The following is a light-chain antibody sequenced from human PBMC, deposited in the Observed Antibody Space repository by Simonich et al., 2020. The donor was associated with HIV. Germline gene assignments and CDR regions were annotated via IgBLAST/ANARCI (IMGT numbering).Light chain of an antibody. CDR1: QSVSSSY. Sequence: EIVLTRSPGTLSLSPGERATLSCRASQSVSSSYLAWYQQKPGLAPRLLIYDASSRATGIPDRLSGSGSGTDFTLTISRLEPEDFAVYYCQQYGNSPMYTFGQGTRLEIK. CDR2: DAS. J-gene: IGKJ2*01. V-gene: IGKV3D-20*01. CDR3: QQYGNSPMYT.